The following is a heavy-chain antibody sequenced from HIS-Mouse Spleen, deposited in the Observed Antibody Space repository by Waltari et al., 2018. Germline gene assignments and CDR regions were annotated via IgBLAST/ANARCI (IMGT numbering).Heavy chain of an antibody. Sequence: QVQLVESGGGVVQPGRSLRLPCAASGFTFSGYGLHGVRRAPGKGLEWVAVISNDGSNKYYADSVKGRFTISRDNSKNTLYLQMNSLRAEDTAVYYCAKDRGSQFDYWGQGTLVTVSS. J-gene: IGHJ4*02. D-gene: IGHD1-26*01. V-gene: IGHV3-30*18. CDR1: GFTFSGYG. CDR2: ISNDGSNK. CDR3: AKDRGSQFDY.